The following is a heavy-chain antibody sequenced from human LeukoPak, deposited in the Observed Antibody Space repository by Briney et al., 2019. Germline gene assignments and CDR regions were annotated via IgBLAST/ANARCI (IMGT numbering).Heavy chain of an antibody. CDR1: GFTLSNYW. V-gene: IGHV3-7*04. Sequence: PGGSLRLSCAGAGFTLSNYWMSWVRQAPGRGLEWVANIRQDGNEKYYVDPVKGRFTISRDNPKNSLYLQMNSLRAEDTAIYYCARLRAAQTYDCWGQGTLVTVSS. J-gene: IGHJ4*02. CDR3: ARLRAAQTYDC. D-gene: IGHD6-13*01. CDR2: IRQDGNEK.